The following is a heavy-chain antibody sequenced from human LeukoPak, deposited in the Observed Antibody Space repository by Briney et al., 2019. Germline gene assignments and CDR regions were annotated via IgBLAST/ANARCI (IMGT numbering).Heavy chain of an antibody. Sequence: SETLSLTCGVSGGSISSTNWWSWVRQPPGQRLEWIGEISLRGLTNYNPSLKSRVTMSLDKSKNLLSLNLTSVTVADTAVYYCSRESGAFCPFGYWGQGTLVTVSS. CDR2: ISLRGLT. CDR3: SRESGAFCPFGY. D-gene: IGHD1-26*01. V-gene: IGHV4-4*02. J-gene: IGHJ4*02. CDR1: GGSISSTNW.